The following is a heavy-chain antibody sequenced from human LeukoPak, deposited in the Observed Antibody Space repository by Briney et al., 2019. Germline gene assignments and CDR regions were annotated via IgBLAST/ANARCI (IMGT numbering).Heavy chain of an antibody. D-gene: IGHD3-9*01. V-gene: IGHV3-21*01. CDR3: ARMYYDNLTGYYIDAFDI. CDR1: GFTFSSYS. Sequence: GGSLRLSCAASGFTFSSYSMNWVRQAPGKGLEWVSSISSSSSYIYYADSVKGRFTISRDNAKNSLYLQMNSLRAEDTAVYYCARMYYDNLTGYYIDAFDIWGQGTMVTVSS. J-gene: IGHJ3*02. CDR2: ISSSSSYI.